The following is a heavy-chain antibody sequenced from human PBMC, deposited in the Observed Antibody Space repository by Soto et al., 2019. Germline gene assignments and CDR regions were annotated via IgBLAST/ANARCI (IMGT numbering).Heavy chain of an antibody. V-gene: IGHV3-30-3*01. D-gene: IGHD1-26*01. Sequence: PGGSLRLSCAASGFTFSSDWMHWVRQAPGKGLVWVAGITYDGSNKYYADSVKGRFTISRDNSKNTLYLQMNSLRAEDTAVYYCARDLPGELRLTYYFDYWGQGTLVTVSS. CDR2: ITYDGSNK. CDR3: ARDLPGELRLTYYFDY. J-gene: IGHJ4*02. CDR1: GFTFSSDW.